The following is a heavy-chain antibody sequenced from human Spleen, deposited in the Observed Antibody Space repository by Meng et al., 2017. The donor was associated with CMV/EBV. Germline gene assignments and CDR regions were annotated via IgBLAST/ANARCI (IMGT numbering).Heavy chain of an antibody. D-gene: IGHD3-3*01. V-gene: IGHV3-30-3*01. CDR2: ISYDGSSK. Sequence: GGSLRLSCAASGFTFTSYEMNWVRQAPGKGLEWVAFISYDGSSKDYADSVKGRLTISRDTSKNTLHLQMNSLRAEDTAIYYCARNLLFGVAIQYTVDLWGQGTMVTVSS. J-gene: IGHJ3*01. CDR3: ARNLLFGVAIQYTVDL. CDR1: GFTFTSYE.